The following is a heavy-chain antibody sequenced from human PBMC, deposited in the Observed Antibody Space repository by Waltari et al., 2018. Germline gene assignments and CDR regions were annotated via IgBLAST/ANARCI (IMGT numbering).Heavy chain of an antibody. D-gene: IGHD3-10*01. Sequence: QVQLVQSGSEVKEPGASVKVSCKAPGYTSSTYDLIWVLQATGQGLEWMGWMNPNSGNTGYAPKFQGRVTMTRDTSISTAYMELSSLRSDDTAVYYCARGSRLGSGTFFPTATDNWAQGTPVTVSS. CDR1: GYTSSTYD. CDR2: MNPNSGNT. V-gene: IGHV1-8*01. CDR3: ARGSRLGSGTFFPTATDN. J-gene: IGHJ4*02.